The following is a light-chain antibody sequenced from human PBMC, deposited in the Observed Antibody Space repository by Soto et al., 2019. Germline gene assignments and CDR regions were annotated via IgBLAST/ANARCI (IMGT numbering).Light chain of an antibody. CDR1: QPIDTS. CDR2: DVS. J-gene: IGKJ1*01. Sequence: IQMTQAPSSPSASVGDRVTITCRASQPIDTSLNWYQHQPGKAPKLLIFDVSSLESGVPSRFSGFGSGTEFTLSISSLQPDDFGTYYCQQFFMGWTFGQGTKVDLK. V-gene: IGKV1-13*02. CDR3: QQFFMGWT.